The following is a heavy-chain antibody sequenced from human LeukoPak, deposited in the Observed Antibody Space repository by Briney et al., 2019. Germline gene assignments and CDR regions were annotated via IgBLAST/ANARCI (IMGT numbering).Heavy chain of an antibody. CDR3: ARAGVAAAGTGLNY. CDR2: IKQDGSEK. J-gene: IGHJ4*02. CDR1: GFTFSSYW. V-gene: IGHV3-7*04. D-gene: IGHD6-13*01. Sequence: GGSLRLSCAASGFTFSSYWMSWVRQAPGKGLEWVANIKQDGSEKYYVDSVKGRFSISRDNAKNSLYLQMNSLRAEDTAVYYCARAGVAAAGTGLNYWGQGTLVTVSS.